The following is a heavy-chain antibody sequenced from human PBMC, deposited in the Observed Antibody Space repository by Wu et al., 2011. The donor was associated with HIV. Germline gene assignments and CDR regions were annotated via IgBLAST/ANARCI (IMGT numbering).Heavy chain of an antibody. Sequence: QVQLVQSGAEVKKPGASMKVSCRASGYTFTGHYIHWVRQAPGQGLEWMGGIIPIFGTTNYAQKFRGRVSITADKSTSTAYMELSSLRSEDTAVYYCASGRGNQYFQHWGQGTLVTVSS. D-gene: IGHD1-14*01. V-gene: IGHV1-69*06. J-gene: IGHJ1*01. CDR3: ASGRGNQYFQH. CDR2: IIPIFGTT. CDR1: GYTFTGHY.